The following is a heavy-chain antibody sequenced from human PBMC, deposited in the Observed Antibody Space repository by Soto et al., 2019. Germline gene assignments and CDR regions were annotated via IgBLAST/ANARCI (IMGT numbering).Heavy chain of an antibody. CDR3: ARQEGYNWDYYYYGMDV. Sequence: PGESLKISFKGSGYSFTSYWIGWVRQMPGKGLEWMGIIYPGDSDTRYSPSFQGQVTISADKSISTAYLQWSSLKAPDTAVYYCARQEGYNWDYYYYGMDVWGQGTTVTVSS. J-gene: IGHJ6*02. V-gene: IGHV5-51*01. D-gene: IGHD1-1*01. CDR2: IYPGDSDT. CDR1: GYSFTSYW.